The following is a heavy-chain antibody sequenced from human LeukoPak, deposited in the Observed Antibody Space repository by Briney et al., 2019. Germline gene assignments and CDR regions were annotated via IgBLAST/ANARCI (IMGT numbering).Heavy chain of an antibody. CDR2: IHPSGGST. CDR3: ARMDMDPAMVTNFFEH. V-gene: IGHV1-46*01. Sequence: GASVKISCKASGYTFTSYYLHWVRQVPGQGLQWMGVIHPSGGSTSLAQKFQGRVTMTRDTSTSTVYMELSSLRSEDTAVYYCARMDMDPAMVTNFFEHWGQGTLVTVSS. J-gene: IGHJ4*02. CDR1: GYTFTSYY. D-gene: IGHD5-18*01.